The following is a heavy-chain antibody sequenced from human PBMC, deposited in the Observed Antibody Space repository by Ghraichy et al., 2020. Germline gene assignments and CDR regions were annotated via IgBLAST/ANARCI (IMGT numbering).Heavy chain of an antibody. D-gene: IGHD2-8*02. J-gene: IGHJ3*02. V-gene: IGHV3-21*04. Sequence: GESLNISCAASGFTFNANDMTWVRQAPGRGLEWVSSINSGAIYRFYADSMKGRFFISRDNAQNSLYLQMTGLRVEDTAVYYCARIGYDTGSGGPTNAFDIWGQGTMVTVSS. CDR2: INSGAIYR. CDR1: GFTFNAND. CDR3: ARIGYDTGSGGPTNAFDI.